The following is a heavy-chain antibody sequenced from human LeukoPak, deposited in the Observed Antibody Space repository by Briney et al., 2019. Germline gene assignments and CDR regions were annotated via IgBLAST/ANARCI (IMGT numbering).Heavy chain of an antibody. Sequence: SETLSLTCTVSGGSISSYYWSWIRQPPGKGLEWIGYIYYSGSTNYNPSLKSRVTISVDTSKNRFSLKLSSVTAADTAVYYCARAVDTALPFDYWGQGTLVTVSS. J-gene: IGHJ4*02. CDR1: GGSISSYY. CDR2: IYYSGST. CDR3: ARAVDTALPFDY. D-gene: IGHD5-18*01. V-gene: IGHV4-59*01.